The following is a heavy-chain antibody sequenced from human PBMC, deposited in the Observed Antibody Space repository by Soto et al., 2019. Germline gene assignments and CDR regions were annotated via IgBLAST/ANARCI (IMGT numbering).Heavy chain of an antibody. CDR3: ITDLPRTLNYHFWSGSVYYYYGMDV. V-gene: IGHV3-15*01. Sequence: PGGSLRLSCAASGFTFSNAWMSWVRQAPGKGLEWVGRIKSKTDGGTTDYAAPVKGRFTISRDDSKNTLYLQMNSLKTEDTAVYYCITDLPRTLNYHFWSGSVYYYYGMDVWGQGTTVTVSS. CDR1: GFTFSNAW. D-gene: IGHD3-3*01. J-gene: IGHJ6*02. CDR2: IKSKTDGGTT.